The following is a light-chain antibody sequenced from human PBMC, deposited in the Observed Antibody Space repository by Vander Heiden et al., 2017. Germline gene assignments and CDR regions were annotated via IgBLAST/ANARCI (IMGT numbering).Light chain of an antibody. CDR2: AAS. J-gene: IGKJ4*01. CDR1: QSISSY. V-gene: IGKV1-39*01. Sequence: DIQMTQSPSSLSASVGDRVTITCRASQSISSYLNWYQQKPGKAPKLLIYAASSLQRGVPSRFSGSGSGTDFTLTISSRQPEDFATYYCQQNYSTPKLTFGGGTKVEIK. CDR3: QQNYSTPKLT.